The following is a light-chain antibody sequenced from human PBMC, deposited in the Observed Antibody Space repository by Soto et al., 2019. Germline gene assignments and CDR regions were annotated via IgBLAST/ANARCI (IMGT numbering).Light chain of an antibody. Sequence: DIQVPHSPSSQPAYVRDRVTITCRASKSISRYLSWYQQKPGKAPKLLIYLASSLQSGVPSRFSGSGSGTDFTLTISSLQPEDLATYYWLESSSALTSGQRTRLEIK. V-gene: IGKV1-39*01. CDR1: KSISRY. CDR3: LESSSALT. J-gene: IGKJ5*01. CDR2: LAS.